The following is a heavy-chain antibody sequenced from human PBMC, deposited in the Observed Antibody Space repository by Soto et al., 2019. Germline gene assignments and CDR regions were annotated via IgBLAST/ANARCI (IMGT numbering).Heavy chain of an antibody. CDR1: GYTFTSYG. CDR3: ARENGEEMATTYADAFDI. CDR2: ISAYNGNT. Sequence: GASVKVSCKASGYTFTSYGISWVRQAPGQGLEWMGWISAYNGNTNYAQKLQGRVTMTTDTSTSTAYMELRSLRSDDTAVYYCARENGEEMATTYADAFDIWGQGTMVTVSS. D-gene: IGHD2-2*01. V-gene: IGHV1-18*01. J-gene: IGHJ3*02.